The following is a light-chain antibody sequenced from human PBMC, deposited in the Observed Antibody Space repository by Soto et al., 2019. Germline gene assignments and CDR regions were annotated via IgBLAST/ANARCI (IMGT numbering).Light chain of an antibody. J-gene: IGKJ1*01. V-gene: IGKV3-11*01. CDR1: QSISDY. CDR2: AAS. Sequence: VLVQTSAALSLFQAERATLSCMASQSISDYLAWYQQKPGQAPRLLIYAASSRATGIPARFSGSGSGTDFTLTISSLEPEDCAVYYCQHCTSRPRTFGQGTKVDIK. CDR3: QHCTSRPRT.